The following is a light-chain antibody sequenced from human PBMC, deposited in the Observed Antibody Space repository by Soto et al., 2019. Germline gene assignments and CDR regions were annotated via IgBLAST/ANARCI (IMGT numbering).Light chain of an antibody. CDR3: QQYSNWPRT. Sequence: ETVMTQSPATLSVSPGERATLSWRASQSVTNNLAWYQHKPGQAPRLLIYAASTRATGVPARFSGSGSGTEFTLTITSLQSEDFAVYYCQQYSNWPRTFGQGTKVDIK. V-gene: IGKV3-15*01. CDR1: QSVTNN. J-gene: IGKJ1*01. CDR2: AAS.